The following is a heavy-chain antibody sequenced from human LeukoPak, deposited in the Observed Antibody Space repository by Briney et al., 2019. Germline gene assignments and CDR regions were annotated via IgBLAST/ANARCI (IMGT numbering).Heavy chain of an antibody. CDR1: GYTFTSYG. J-gene: IGHJ4*02. CDR2: ISAYNGNT. CDR3: ARDPTVTSPFDY. D-gene: IGHD4-11*01. Sequence: ASVTVSCKASGYTFTSYGIRWVRQAPGQGVEWMGWISAYNGNTNYAQKLQGRVTMTTDTSTSTAYMELRSLRSDDTAVYYCARDPTVTSPFDYWGQGTLVTVSS. V-gene: IGHV1-18*01.